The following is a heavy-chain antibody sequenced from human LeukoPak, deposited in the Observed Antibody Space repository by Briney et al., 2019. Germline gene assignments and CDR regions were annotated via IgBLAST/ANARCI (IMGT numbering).Heavy chain of an antibody. CDR1: GFTFSSYG. CDR3: AKGPTYYYGSGTYN. CDR2: IWYDGSNK. D-gene: IGHD3-10*01. J-gene: IGHJ4*02. Sequence: PGGSLRLSCAASGFTFSSYGMHWVRQAPGKGLEWVAVIWYDGSNKYYADSVKGRFTISRDNSKNTLYLQMNSLRAEDTAVYYCAKGPTYYYGSGTYNWGQGILVTVSS. V-gene: IGHV3-33*06.